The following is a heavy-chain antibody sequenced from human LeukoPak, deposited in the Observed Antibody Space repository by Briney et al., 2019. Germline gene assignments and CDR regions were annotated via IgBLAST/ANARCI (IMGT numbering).Heavy chain of an antibody. J-gene: IGHJ3*02. V-gene: IGHV4-4*08. CDR1: GGSITGYH. CDR2: IYSSETT. Sequence: SETLSLTCTVSGGSITGYHWSWIRQPPGKGLEWIGYIYSSETTNYKPSLKSRVTISADTSKNQFSLKLTSVTAVDTAIYYCARRNDFDIWGQGTMVTVSS. CDR3: ARRNDFDI.